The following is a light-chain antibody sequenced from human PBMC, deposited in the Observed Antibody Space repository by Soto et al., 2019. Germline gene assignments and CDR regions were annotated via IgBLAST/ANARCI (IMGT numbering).Light chain of an antibody. CDR2: GAS. V-gene: IGKV3-15*01. Sequence: EIVMTQSPATLSVSPGERATLSCRASQSVSSNLAWYQQKPGQAPRLLIYGASTRATGIPARFSGSGSGTEFTLTISSLQPEDFATYYCLQYYDYPFTFGQGTRLEIK. J-gene: IGKJ5*01. CDR1: QSVSSN. CDR3: LQYYDYPFT.